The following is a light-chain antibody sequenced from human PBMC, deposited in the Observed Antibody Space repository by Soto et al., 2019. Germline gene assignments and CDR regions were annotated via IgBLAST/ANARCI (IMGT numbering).Light chain of an antibody. Sequence: VVMTQSPGTLSLSPGERATLSCMAIQSVSSSYLAWYQQKPGQAPRLLIYGASNRATGIPDRFSGSGSGTDFTLTISRLEPEDFAVYYCQQYGSSGTFGQGTKVDIK. CDR2: GAS. CDR3: QQYGSSGT. CDR1: QSVSSSY. J-gene: IGKJ1*01. V-gene: IGKV3-20*01.